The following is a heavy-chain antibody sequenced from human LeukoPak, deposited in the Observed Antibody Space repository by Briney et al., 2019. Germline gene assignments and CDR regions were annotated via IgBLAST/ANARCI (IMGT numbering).Heavy chain of an antibody. Sequence: SETLPLTCTVSGASISSYYWSWIRQPPGKGLEWIGYIYYSGSTNYNPSLKSRVTISVDTSKNQFSLKLSSVTAADTAVYYCARVEGNGLNDWGQGTMVTVSS. V-gene: IGHV4-59*13. CDR3: ARVEGNGLND. J-gene: IGHJ4*02. CDR1: GASISSYY. D-gene: IGHD2-8*01. CDR2: IYYSGST.